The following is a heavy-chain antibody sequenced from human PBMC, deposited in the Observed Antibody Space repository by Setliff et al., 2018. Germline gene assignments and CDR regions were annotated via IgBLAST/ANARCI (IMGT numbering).Heavy chain of an antibody. Sequence: SVKVSCKASGGTFSSYGISWVRQAPGQGLEWMGGTIPIFGTTDYAQKFLGRVTIITDESTSTAFMQLSSLRSEDTAVYYCVREGVDSRSSTDYRYYMDVWGKGTTVTSP. CDR2: TIPIFGTT. D-gene: IGHD3-22*01. CDR1: GGTFSSYG. CDR3: VREGVDSRSSTDYRYYMDV. J-gene: IGHJ6*03. V-gene: IGHV1-69*05.